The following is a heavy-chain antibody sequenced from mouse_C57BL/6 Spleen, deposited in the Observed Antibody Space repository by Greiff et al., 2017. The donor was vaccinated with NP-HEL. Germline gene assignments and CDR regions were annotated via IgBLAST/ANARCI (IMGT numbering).Heavy chain of an antibody. J-gene: IGHJ3*01. V-gene: IGHV1-80*01. CDR3: AREDMYYPVAY. CDR1: GYAFSSYW. D-gene: IGHD1-1*02. Sequence: VQLQQSGAELVKPGASVKISCKASGYAFSSYWMNWVKQRPGKGLEWIGQIYPGDGDTNYNGKFKGKATLTAAKSSSTAYMQRSSLTSEDAAVYVCAREDMYYPVAYWGQGTRVTVSA. CDR2: IYPGDGDT.